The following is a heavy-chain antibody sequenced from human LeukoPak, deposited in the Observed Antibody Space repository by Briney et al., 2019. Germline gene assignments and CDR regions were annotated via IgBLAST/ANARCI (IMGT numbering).Heavy chain of an antibody. J-gene: IGHJ3*02. Sequence: GSLRLSCAASGFTFRNHWMQWVRQAPGKGLGGVSRISGDEIWTSYADSVKGRFIISRDNAKDTLYLQMNSLRTEDTAVYYCAREYNSGPKQTDAFDIWGQGTMVTVSS. D-gene: IGHD3-22*01. V-gene: IGHV3-74*01. CDR3: AREYNSGPKQTDAFDI. CDR1: GFTFRNHW. CDR2: ISGDEIWT.